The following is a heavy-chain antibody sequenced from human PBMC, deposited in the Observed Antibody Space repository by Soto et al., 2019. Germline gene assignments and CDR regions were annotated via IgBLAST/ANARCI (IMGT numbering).Heavy chain of an antibody. D-gene: IGHD3-22*01. V-gene: IGHV3-30*18. CDR1: GFTFSSYG. CDR3: AKDDSSGYSYYYYGMDV. J-gene: IGHJ6*02. CDR2: ISYDGSNK. Sequence: GGSLRLSCAASGFTFSSYGMHWVRQAPGKGLELVAVISYDGSNKYYADSVKGRFTISRDNSKNTLYLQMNSLRAEDTAVYYCAKDDSSGYSYYYYGMDVWGQGTTVTVSS.